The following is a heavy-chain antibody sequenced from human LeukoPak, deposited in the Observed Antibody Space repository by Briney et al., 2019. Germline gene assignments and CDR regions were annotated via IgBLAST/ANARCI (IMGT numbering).Heavy chain of an antibody. CDR3: ARSPSGFHRYGNAFDI. Sequence: ASVKVSCKASGYTFTGYYMHWVRQAPGQGLEWMGILNPTSGSTSYTQKFQGRVTMTRDMSTSTVYMELSSLRSEDTAVYYCARSPSGFHRYGNAFDIWGQGTMVTVSS. V-gene: IGHV1-46*01. CDR1: GYTFTGYY. CDR2: LNPTSGST. D-gene: IGHD3-22*01. J-gene: IGHJ3*02.